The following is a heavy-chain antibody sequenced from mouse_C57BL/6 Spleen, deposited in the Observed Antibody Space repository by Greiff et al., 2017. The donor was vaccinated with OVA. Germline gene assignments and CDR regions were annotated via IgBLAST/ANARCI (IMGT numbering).Heavy chain of an antibody. CDR2: INPNNGGT. Sequence: EVKLQQSGPELVKPGASVKISCKASGYTFTDYYMNWVKQSHGKSLEWIGDINPNNGGTSYNQKFKGKATLTVDKSSSTAYMELRSLTSEDSAVYYCARGRWLLRYFDYWGQGTTLTVSS. V-gene: IGHV1-26*01. CDR3: ARGRWLLRYFDY. D-gene: IGHD2-3*01. J-gene: IGHJ2*01. CDR1: GYTFTDYY.